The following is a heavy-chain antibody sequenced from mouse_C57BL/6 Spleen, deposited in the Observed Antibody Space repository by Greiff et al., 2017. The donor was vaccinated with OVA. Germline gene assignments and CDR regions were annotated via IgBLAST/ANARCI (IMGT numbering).Heavy chain of an antibody. CDR1: GYTFTSYW. J-gene: IGHJ2*01. CDR2: IDPSDSET. V-gene: IGHV1-52*01. D-gene: IGHD1-1*01. CDR3: ARVDYYGTYYFDY. Sequence: QVQLQQPGAELVRPGSSVKLSCKASGYTFTSYWMHWVKQRPIQGLEWIGNIDPSDSETHYNQKFKDKATLTVDKSSSTAYMQLSSLTSEDSAVYYCARVDYYGTYYFDYWGQGTTLTVSS.